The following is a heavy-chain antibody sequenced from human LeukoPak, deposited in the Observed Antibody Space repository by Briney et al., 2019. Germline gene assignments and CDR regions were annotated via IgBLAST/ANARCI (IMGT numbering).Heavy chain of an antibody. CDR2: INHRGDT. J-gene: IGHJ4*03. CDR1: GGSFSAYY. V-gene: IGHV4-34*01. D-gene: IGHD1-1*01. Sequence: PSETLSLTCDVYGGSFSAYYWSWIRQSPGKGLEWIAEINHRGDTNYNSSVKSRVTISVDTSKNQFSLKVSSLTAADTAVYYCARGPTISETGYFDYWGKGTLVTVSS. CDR3: ARGPTISETGYFDY.